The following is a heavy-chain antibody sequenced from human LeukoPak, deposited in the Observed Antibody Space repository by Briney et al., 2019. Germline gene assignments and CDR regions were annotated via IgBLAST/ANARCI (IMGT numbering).Heavy chain of an antibody. V-gene: IGHV4-34*01. Sequence: PSETLSLTCAVYGGSFSGYYWSWIRQPPGKGLEWIGSIYYSGSTYYNPSLKSRVTISVDTSKNQFSLKLSSVTAADTAVYYCARHDIYSYPFDYWGQGTLVTVSS. CDR3: ARHDIYSYPFDY. CDR1: GGSFSGYY. J-gene: IGHJ4*02. CDR2: IYYSGST. D-gene: IGHD1-1*01.